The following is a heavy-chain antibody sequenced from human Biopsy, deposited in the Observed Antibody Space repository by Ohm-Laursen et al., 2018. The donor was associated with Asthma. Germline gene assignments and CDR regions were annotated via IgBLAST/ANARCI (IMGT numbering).Heavy chain of an antibody. CDR3: AKRRGYSGHDNDY. Sequence: SLRLSCAASGFMFRSFGMHWVRQAPGKGLEWVAVISYDGNHKFYEDSVKGRFTISRDNSRNTLYLQMNSLRTEDTAVYYCAKRRGYSGHDNDYWGQGTLVTVSS. J-gene: IGHJ4*02. CDR1: GFMFRSFG. D-gene: IGHD5-12*01. CDR2: ISYDGNHK. V-gene: IGHV3-30*18.